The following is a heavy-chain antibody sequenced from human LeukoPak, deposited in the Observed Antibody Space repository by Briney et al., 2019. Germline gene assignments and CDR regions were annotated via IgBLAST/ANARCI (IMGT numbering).Heavy chain of an antibody. CDR1: GFTSSNYA. CDR3: ARDISGWYSGGYFRMDV. J-gene: IGHJ6*02. V-gene: IGHV3-30-3*01. D-gene: IGHD6-19*01. CDR2: ISSDESDK. Sequence: GGSLRLSCAASGFTSSNYAMHWVRQAPGKGLEWVAYISSDESDKYYADSVKGRFTISRDNSKNTLYLQMNSLRAEDTAVYYCARDISGWYSGGYFRMDVWGQGTTVTVSS.